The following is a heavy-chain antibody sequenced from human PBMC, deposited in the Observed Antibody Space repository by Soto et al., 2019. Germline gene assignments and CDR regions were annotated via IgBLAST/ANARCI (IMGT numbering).Heavy chain of an antibody. Sequence: PGGCLRLSCVASGFSFSSYGMHWVRQAPGKGLGWVAVISYDGSNKYYADSVKGRFTISRDNSKNTLYLQMDSLRAEDTAVYYCAKARAVGTPKKVGWELDYWGQGTLVTVSS. D-gene: IGHD6-13*01. V-gene: IGHV3-30*18. CDR3: AKARAVGTPKKVGWELDY. CDR2: ISYDGSNK. J-gene: IGHJ4*02. CDR1: GFSFSSYG.